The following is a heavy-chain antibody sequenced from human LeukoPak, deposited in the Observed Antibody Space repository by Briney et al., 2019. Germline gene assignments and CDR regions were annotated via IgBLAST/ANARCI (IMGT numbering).Heavy chain of an antibody. D-gene: IGHD5-18*01. CDR2: IDSVSNT. Sequence: GGSLRLSCEASGFTFSSYDMHWVRQVTGRGLEWVSAIDSVSNTYYPGSVKGRFTISRENAKNSVYLQMNSLRAGDTAVYYCTLSYGRGFNYYYGMDVWGQGTTVTVSS. CDR1: GFTFSSYD. CDR3: TLSYGRGFNYYYGMDV. V-gene: IGHV3-13*01. J-gene: IGHJ6*02.